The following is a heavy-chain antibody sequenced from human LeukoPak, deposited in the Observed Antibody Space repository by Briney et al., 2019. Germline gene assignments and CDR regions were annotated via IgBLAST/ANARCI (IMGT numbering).Heavy chain of an antibody. CDR1: GGTSSSYA. CDR2: INPSGGST. J-gene: IGHJ3*02. V-gene: IGHV1-46*01. D-gene: IGHD3-22*01. CDR3: ARDHDSSGYYRISAFAFDI. Sequence: ASVKVSCKASGGTSSSYAISWVRQAPGQGLEWMGIINPSGGSTSYAQKFQGRVTMTRDMSTSTVYMELSSLRSEDTAVYYCARDHDSSGYYRISAFAFDIWGQGTMVTVSS.